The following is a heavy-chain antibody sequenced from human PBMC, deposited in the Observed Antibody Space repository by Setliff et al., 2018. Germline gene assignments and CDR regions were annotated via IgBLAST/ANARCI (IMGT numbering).Heavy chain of an antibody. CDR1: GFSFSSYA. Sequence: PGGSLRLSCAASGFSFSSYAMHWVRQAPGKGLEWVAKISGDGITIFYADSVRGRFTISRDNAKNSVFLQMNSLRADDTAVYYCARDGVYYAMDVWGQGTTVTVSS. J-gene: IGHJ6*02. CDR3: ARDGVYYAMDV. V-gene: IGHV3-48*03. CDR2: ISGDGITI.